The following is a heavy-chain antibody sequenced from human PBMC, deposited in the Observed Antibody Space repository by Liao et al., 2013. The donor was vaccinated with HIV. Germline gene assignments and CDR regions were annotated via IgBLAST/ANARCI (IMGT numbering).Heavy chain of an antibody. CDR1: GGSISSYY. Sequence: QVQLQESGPGLVKPSETLSLTCNVSGGSISSYYWSWIRQPPGKGLEWIGYIYDSGSTNYNPSLKSRVTISVDTSKNQFSLKLSSVTAADTAVYYCARHGYNNGGSILIRYHYHMDVWGNGTTVSVSS. CDR3: ARHGYNNGGSILIRYHYHMDV. J-gene: IGHJ6*03. V-gene: IGHV4-59*01. D-gene: IGHD5-18*01. CDR2: IYDSGST.